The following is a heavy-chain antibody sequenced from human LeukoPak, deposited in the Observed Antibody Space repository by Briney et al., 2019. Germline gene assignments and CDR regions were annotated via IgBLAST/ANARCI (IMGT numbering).Heavy chain of an antibody. Sequence: SETLSLTCTVSGYSISSGYYWGWIRQPPGKGLEWIGSRYHSGSTYYNPSLKSRVTISVDTSKNQFSLKLSSVTAADTAVYYCARDEVYCSSTSCYNTTVFDYWGQGTLVTVSS. J-gene: IGHJ4*02. CDR2: RYHSGST. D-gene: IGHD2-2*02. V-gene: IGHV4-38-2*02. CDR3: ARDEVYCSSTSCYNTTVFDY. CDR1: GYSISSGYY.